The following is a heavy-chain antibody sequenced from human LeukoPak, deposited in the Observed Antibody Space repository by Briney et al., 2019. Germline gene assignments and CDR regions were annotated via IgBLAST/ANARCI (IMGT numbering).Heavy chain of an antibody. J-gene: IGHJ4*02. D-gene: IGHD6-13*01. CDR2: IYYSGST. CDR3: ALSWIAAAGAFDY. Sequence: SETLSLTCTVSGGSISSYYWSWIRQPPGKGLGWIGYIYYSGSTNYNPSLKSRVTISVDTSKNQFSLKLSSVTAADTAVYYCALSWIAAAGAFDYWGQGTLVTVSS. CDR1: GGSISSYY. V-gene: IGHV4-59*01.